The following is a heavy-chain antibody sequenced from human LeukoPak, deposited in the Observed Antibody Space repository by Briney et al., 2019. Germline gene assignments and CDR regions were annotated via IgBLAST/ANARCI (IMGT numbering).Heavy chain of an antibody. CDR2: IYYSGST. CDR1: GGSISSSSYY. J-gene: IGHJ2*01. D-gene: IGHD3-10*01. V-gene: IGHV4-39*01. CDR3: ARNPHQESYTTPYWYFDL. Sequence: SETLSLTCTVSGGSISSSSYYWGWIRRPPGKGLEWIGSIYYSGSTYYNPFLKSRVTISVDTSKNQFSLKLSSVTAADTAVYYCARNPHQESYTTPYWYFDLWGRGTLVTVSS.